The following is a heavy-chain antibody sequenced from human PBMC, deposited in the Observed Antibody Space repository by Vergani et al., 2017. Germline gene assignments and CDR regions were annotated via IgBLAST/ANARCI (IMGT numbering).Heavy chain of an antibody. D-gene: IGHD3-22*01. CDR1: GGSFSGYY. CDR3: ARAYYYDSSGYDAFDI. CDR2: INHSGST. Sequence: QVQLQQWGAGLLKPSETLSLTCAVYGGSFSGYYWSWIRQPPGKGLEWIGEINHSGSTNYNPSLKSRVTISVDTSKNQFSLKLSSVTAADTAVYYCARAYYYDSSGYDAFDIGGQGTMVTVSS. V-gene: IGHV4-34*01. J-gene: IGHJ3*02.